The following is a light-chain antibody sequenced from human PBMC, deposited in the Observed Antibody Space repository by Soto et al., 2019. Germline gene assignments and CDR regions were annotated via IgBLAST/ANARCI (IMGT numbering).Light chain of an antibody. CDR2: GAS. Sequence: ESVLTQAPGSLSLSPGERATLSCRASQSVSSSYLAWYQHKPGQAPRLLIYGASSRATGIPDRFSGSGSGTDFTLTISRLEPDDFAVYYCQHYGSSLSITFGQGTRLEIK. CDR1: QSVSSSY. V-gene: IGKV3-20*01. J-gene: IGKJ5*01. CDR3: QHYGSSLSIT.